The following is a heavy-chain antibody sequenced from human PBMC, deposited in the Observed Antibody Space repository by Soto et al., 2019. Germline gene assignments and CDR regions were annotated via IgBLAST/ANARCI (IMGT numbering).Heavy chain of an antibody. Sequence: PSETLSLTCAVYGGSFSGYYWSWIRQPPGKGLEWIGEINHGGSTNYNPSLKSRVTISVDTSKNQFSLKLSSVTAADTAVYYCARGLGDYVWGRSYLRMAFDIWGQGTMVTVSS. J-gene: IGHJ3*02. CDR1: GGSFSGYY. D-gene: IGHD3-16*01. CDR3: ARGLGDYVWGRSYLRMAFDI. V-gene: IGHV4-34*01. CDR2: INHGGST.